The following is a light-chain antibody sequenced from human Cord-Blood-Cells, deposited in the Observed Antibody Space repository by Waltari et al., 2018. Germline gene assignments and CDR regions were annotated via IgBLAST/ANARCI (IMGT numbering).Light chain of an antibody. CDR2: WAS. CDR1: QSVLYSPNNKNY. V-gene: IGKV4-1*01. CDR3: QQYYSTPHT. J-gene: IGKJ2*01. Sequence: DIVMTQSPDSLAVSLGERATINCKSSQSVLYSPNNKNYLAWYQQKPGQPPKLLIYWASTRESGVPDRFSGSGSGTDFTLTISSLQAEDVAVYYCQQYYSTPHTFGPGTKLEIK.